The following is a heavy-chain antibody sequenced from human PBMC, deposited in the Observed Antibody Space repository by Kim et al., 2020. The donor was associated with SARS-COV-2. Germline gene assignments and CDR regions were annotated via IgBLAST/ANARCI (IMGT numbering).Heavy chain of an antibody. J-gene: IGHJ6*02. Sequence: NDNPPLKSRGTISVDTSKNQFSLKVNSVTAADAAVYYCARDSLGMTMDVWGQGTTVTVSS. CDR3: ARDSLGMTMDV. D-gene: IGHD3-16*01. V-gene: IGHV4-59*01.